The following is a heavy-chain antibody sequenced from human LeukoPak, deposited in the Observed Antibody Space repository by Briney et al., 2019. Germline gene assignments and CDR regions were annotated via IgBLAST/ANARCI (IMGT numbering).Heavy chain of an antibody. CDR2: INPDSGDT. V-gene: IGHV1-2*02. J-gene: IGHJ5*02. CDR1: GYTFNGYY. CDR3: ARGPFRNVDTAMVASRFDP. D-gene: IGHD5-18*01. Sequence: ASVKVSCKASGYTFNGYYIHWVRLAPGRGIEWMGWINPDSGDTNYLQKFQGRVTMTRDTSISIAYMELSRLRSDDTAVYFCARGPFRNVDTAMVASRFDPWGQGTLVTVSS.